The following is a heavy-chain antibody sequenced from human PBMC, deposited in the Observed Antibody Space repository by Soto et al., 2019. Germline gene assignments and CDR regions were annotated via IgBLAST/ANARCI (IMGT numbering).Heavy chain of an antibody. J-gene: IGHJ2*01. Sequence: QVQLVQSGAEVKKPGASVKVSCKASGYTFTSYDINWVRQATGQGLEWMGWMNPNSGNTGFAQKFQGRVTMTRNTSIRTAYMELSSLRSEDTAVYYCAILYGDMGWWYFDLWGRGTLVTVSS. CDR3: AILYGDMGWWYFDL. V-gene: IGHV1-8*01. CDR1: GYTFTSYD. CDR2: MNPNSGNT. D-gene: IGHD4-17*01.